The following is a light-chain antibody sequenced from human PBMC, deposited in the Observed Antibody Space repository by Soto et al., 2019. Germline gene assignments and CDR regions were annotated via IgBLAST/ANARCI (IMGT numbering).Light chain of an antibody. V-gene: IGKV3D-15*01. CDR3: QQYNKWTPWT. CDR1: QRVSSN. Sequence: EIVMTQSPATLSVSPGERATLSCRASQRVSSNLAWYQQKPGQAPRLLIYGASTRATGSPARFSGSRSPTEFTLTISSLQSEDFAVYYCQQYNKWTPWTFGQGTKVDIK. J-gene: IGKJ1*01. CDR2: GAS.